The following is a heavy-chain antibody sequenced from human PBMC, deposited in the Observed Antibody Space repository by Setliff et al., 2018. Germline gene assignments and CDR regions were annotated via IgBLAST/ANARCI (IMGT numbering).Heavy chain of an antibody. J-gene: IGHJ4*02. V-gene: IGHV4-59*02. CDR2: IFYSGDT. Sequence: SETLSLTCTVSGGSVRSHYWSWIRHSPGTGLEWIGFIFYSGDTKSNPSLKSRVTMSVDTSKNQFSLQLSSVTAADTAVYYCARDRTYYGSGTYTRWFDYWGQGTLVTSPQ. CDR1: GGSVRSHY. D-gene: IGHD3-10*01. CDR3: ARDRTYYGSGTYTRWFDY.